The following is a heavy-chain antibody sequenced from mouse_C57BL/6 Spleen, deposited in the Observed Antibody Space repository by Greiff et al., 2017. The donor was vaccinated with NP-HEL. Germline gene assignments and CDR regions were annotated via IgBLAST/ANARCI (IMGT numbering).Heavy chain of an antibody. Sequence: VQLQQSGAELVKPGASVKLSCKASGYTFTSYWMHWVKQRPGQGLEWIGMIHPNSGSTNYNEKFKSKATLTVDKSSSTAYMQLSSLTSEDSAVYYCASRRSSSGYPSAHWGQGTLVTVSA. CDR2: IHPNSGST. D-gene: IGHD3-2*02. V-gene: IGHV1-64*01. CDR1: GYTFTSYW. J-gene: IGHJ3*01. CDR3: ASRRSSSGYPSAH.